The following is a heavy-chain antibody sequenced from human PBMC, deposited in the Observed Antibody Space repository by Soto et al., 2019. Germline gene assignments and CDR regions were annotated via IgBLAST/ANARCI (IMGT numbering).Heavy chain of an antibody. Sequence: GGSLRLSCAASGFTFSSYAMSWVRQAPGKGLEWVAAISVSGGSTYYADSVKGRFTISRDNSKNTWYLQMNSLRAEDTAVYYCAKDLNYYGSGSYPNFDDYWGQGTLVTVSS. J-gene: IGHJ4*02. CDR1: GFTFSSYA. D-gene: IGHD3-10*01. CDR3: AKDLNYYGSGSYPNFDDY. CDR2: ISVSGGST. V-gene: IGHV3-23*01.